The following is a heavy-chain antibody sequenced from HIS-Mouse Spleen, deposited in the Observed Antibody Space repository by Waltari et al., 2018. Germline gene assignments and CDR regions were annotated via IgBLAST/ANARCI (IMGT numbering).Heavy chain of an antibody. CDR3: AREIPYSSSWYDWYFDL. CDR1: GGSISSSSYY. CDR2: IYYSGRP. Sequence: QLQLQESGPGLVKPSETLSLTCTVSGGSISSSSYYWGWIRQPPGKGLEWIGSIYYSGRPYSNPSLKSRVTISVDTSKNQFSLKLGSVTAADTAVYYCAREIPYSSSWYDWYFDLWGRGTLVTVSS. V-gene: IGHV4-39*07. D-gene: IGHD6-13*01. J-gene: IGHJ2*01.